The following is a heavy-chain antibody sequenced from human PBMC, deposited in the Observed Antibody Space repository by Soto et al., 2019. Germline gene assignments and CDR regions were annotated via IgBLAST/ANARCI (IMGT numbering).Heavy chain of an antibody. CDR2: IGTAGDP. CDR1: GFTFSSYD. CDR3: AKGGDDFWSGYFEYYYYGMDV. Sequence: GGSLRLSCAASGFTFSSYDMHWVRQATGKGLEWVSAIGTAGDPYYPGSVKGRFTISRDNSKNTLYLQMNSLRAEDTAVYYCAKGGDDFWSGYFEYYYYGMDVWGQGTTVTVSS. D-gene: IGHD3-3*01. V-gene: IGHV3-13*05. J-gene: IGHJ6*02.